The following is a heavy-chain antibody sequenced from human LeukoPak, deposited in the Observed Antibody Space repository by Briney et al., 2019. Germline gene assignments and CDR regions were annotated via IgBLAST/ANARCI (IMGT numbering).Heavy chain of an antibody. CDR3: ATLSTRFLTDSSGYNFFDY. V-gene: IGHV1-24*01. Sequence: ASVKVSCKVSGYTLTELSMHRVRQGPGKGVEWMVGFDPENGETIYAQKFQGRVTMTEDTSTHTAYMELSSLRSDDTAVYYCATLSTRFLTDSSGYNFFDYWGQGTLVTVSS. J-gene: IGHJ4*02. D-gene: IGHD3-22*01. CDR1: GYTLTELS. CDR2: FDPENGET.